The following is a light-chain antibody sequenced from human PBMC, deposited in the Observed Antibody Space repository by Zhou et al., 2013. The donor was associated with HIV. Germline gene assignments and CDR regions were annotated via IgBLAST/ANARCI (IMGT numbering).Light chain of an antibody. Sequence: DIQMTQSPSSLAASIGDRITITCRASQGLDKYLAWHQQKPGKIPNLLIYNISALGSGVPSRFSGSGSGTDFTLTISSLQPEDFAVYYCQQYVSSSTFGQGTKLEIK. CDR2: NIS. CDR1: QGLDKY. V-gene: IGKV1-27*01. J-gene: IGKJ2*01. CDR3: QQYVSSST.